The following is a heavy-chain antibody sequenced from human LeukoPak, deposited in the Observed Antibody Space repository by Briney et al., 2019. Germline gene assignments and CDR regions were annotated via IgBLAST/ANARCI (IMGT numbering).Heavy chain of an antibody. J-gene: IGHJ4*02. V-gene: IGHV3-21*04. CDR3: ARDQDSSSWYEGDYFDY. CDR1: GFTFSDYS. D-gene: IGHD6-13*01. Sequence: GGSLRLSCSASGFTFSDYSMNWVRQAPGKGLEWVSSITSSGTYIYYADSVKGRFTISRDNAKNSLYLQMNSLRAEDTAVYYCARDQDSSSWYEGDYFDYWGQGTLVTVSS. CDR2: ITSSGTYI.